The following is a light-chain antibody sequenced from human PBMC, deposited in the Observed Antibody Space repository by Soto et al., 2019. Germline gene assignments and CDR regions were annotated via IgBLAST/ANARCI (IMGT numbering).Light chain of an antibody. J-gene: IGKJ4*01. V-gene: IGKV1D-12*01. CDR3: QQANSFQLT. CDR2: AAS. Sequence: DIQMTQSPSSVSASVGDRVTITCRASQDISSWLAWYQHKPGKAPSLLIYAASSLQSGVPSRFRGSGSGTDFYLTIAGLESEDFGTYYCQQANSFQLTFGGGTKVEIK. CDR1: QDISSW.